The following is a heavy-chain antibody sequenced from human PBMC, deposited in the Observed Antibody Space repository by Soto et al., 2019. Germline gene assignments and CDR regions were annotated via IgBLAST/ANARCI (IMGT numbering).Heavy chain of an antibody. V-gene: IGHV3-33*01. CDR3: ARGAIWFGDLDGTDV. Sequence: QVQLVESGGGVVQPGRSLRLSCAASGFTFSSYGMHWVRQAPGKGLEWVAVIWYDGSNKYYADSVKGRFTISIDNSKNTPYLHMYSLTADDTAVYYCARGAIWFGDLDGTDVWGQGNTVTVSS. CDR2: IWYDGSNK. CDR1: GFTFSSYG. D-gene: IGHD3-10*01. J-gene: IGHJ6*02.